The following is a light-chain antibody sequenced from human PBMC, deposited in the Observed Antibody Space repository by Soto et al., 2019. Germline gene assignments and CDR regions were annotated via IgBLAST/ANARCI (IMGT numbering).Light chain of an antibody. CDR1: NLGSTT. CDR2: DDT. J-gene: IGLJ1*01. V-gene: IGLV3-21*02. CDR3: QVSDSSGDHQV. Sequence: SYELTQPPSVSGAPGQTARITCGGNNLGSTTVHWYQQKPGQAPVLVVYDDTDRPSGIPERFSGFNSGNTATLTIAWVEAGDEADYYCQVSDSSGDHQVFGSGTKVTVL.